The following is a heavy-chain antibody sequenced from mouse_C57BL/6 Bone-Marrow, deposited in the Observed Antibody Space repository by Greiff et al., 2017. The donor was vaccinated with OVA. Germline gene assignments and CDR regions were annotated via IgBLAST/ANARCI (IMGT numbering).Heavy chain of an antibody. J-gene: IGHJ3*01. Sequence: VQLQQSVAELVRPGSSVKLSCTASGFNIKNTYMHWVKQRTEQGLEWIGRIDPANGNTKYTPKFQGKATITADTSSTTAYLQLSSLTSEDTASYCCASESNSARCAYWGQGTLVTVSA. CDR3: ASESNSARCAY. D-gene: IGHD4-1*02. V-gene: IGHV14-3*01. CDR1: GFNIKNTY. CDR2: IDPANGNT.